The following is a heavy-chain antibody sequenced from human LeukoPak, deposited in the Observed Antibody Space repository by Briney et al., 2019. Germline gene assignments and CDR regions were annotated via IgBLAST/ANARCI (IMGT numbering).Heavy chain of an antibody. CDR3: ASGSYDYVWGSYPRD. Sequence: VASVKVSCKASGYTFTSDGISWVRQAPGQGLEWMGWISAYNGNTNYAQKLQGRVTMTTDTSTSTAYMELRSLRSDDTAVYYCASGSYDYVWGSYPRDWGQGTLVTVSS. CDR1: GYTFTSDG. CDR2: ISAYNGNT. D-gene: IGHD3-16*02. V-gene: IGHV1-18*01. J-gene: IGHJ4*02.